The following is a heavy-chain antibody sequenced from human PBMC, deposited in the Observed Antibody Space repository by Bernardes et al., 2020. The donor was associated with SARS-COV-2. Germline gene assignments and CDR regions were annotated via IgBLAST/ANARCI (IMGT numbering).Heavy chain of an antibody. D-gene: IGHD6-19*01. J-gene: IGHJ4*02. V-gene: IGHV3-30-3*01. CDR1: GFDFSDFP. Sequence: GSLRLSCAASGFDFSDFPMHWVRQAPGKGLEWVALISYDGGNIYYAESVRGRFTISRDNSKNMMYLQMNSLRPEDTAVYFCARDPPYSSGWSSLYADYWGQGTLVTVSS. CDR2: ISYDGGNI. CDR3: ARDPPYSSGWSSLYADY.